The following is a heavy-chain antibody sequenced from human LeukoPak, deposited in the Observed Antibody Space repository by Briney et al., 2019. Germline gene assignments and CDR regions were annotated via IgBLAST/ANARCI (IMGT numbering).Heavy chain of an antibody. CDR3: ARGPQAYYDILYYFDY. CDR1: GGSISSGGYY. J-gene: IGHJ4*02. CDR2: IYYSGST. Sequence: SQTLSLTCTVSGGSISSGGYYWSWIRQHPGKGLEWIGYIYYSGSTYYNPSLENRVTISVDTSKNQFSLKLSSVTAADTAVYYCARGPQAYYDILYYFDYWGQGTLVTVSS. D-gene: IGHD3-9*01. V-gene: IGHV4-31*03.